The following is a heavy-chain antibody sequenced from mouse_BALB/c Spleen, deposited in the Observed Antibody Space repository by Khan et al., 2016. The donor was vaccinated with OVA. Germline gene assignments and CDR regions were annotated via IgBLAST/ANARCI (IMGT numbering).Heavy chain of an antibody. CDR2: IDPYYGGT. Sequence: VQLKESGPELEKPGASVKISCKASGYSFTGYNMNWVKQSTGKSLEWIGNIDPYYGGTSYNQKFKGKATLTVDKSSSTAYMQLKSLKSEDSAVYYCARKGPFFYFDYWGQGTTLTVSS. V-gene: IGHV1-39*01. J-gene: IGHJ2*01. CDR1: GYSFTGYN. CDR3: ARKGPFFYFDY.